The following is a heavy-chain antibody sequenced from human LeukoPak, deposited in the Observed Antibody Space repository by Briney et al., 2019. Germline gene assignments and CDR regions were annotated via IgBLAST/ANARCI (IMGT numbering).Heavy chain of an antibody. CDR2: IYTTGAT. Sequence: SETLSLTCTVSSGSINSYYWGWVRQPPGKGLEWIGRIYTTGATQYNPSLKSRVTMSIDTSTNQFPLNLRSMTAADTAVYYCGRQGYTAAYYFLDFWSQGTLVAVS. CDR1: SGSINSYY. V-gene: IGHV4-4*07. D-gene: IGHD2-2*02. J-gene: IGHJ4*02. CDR3: GRQGYTAAYYFLDF.